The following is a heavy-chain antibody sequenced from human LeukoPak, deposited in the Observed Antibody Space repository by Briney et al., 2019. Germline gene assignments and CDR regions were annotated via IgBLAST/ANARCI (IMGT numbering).Heavy chain of an antibody. Sequence: GGSLRLSCAASGFTFSSYGMHWVRQAPGKGLEWVAVISYGGSNKYYADSVKGRFTISRDNSKNTLYLQMNSLRAEDTAVYYCAKEYYDSSGYYSLDYWGQGTLVTVSS. D-gene: IGHD3-22*01. J-gene: IGHJ4*02. CDR1: GFTFSSYG. V-gene: IGHV3-30*18. CDR2: ISYGGSNK. CDR3: AKEYYDSSGYYSLDY.